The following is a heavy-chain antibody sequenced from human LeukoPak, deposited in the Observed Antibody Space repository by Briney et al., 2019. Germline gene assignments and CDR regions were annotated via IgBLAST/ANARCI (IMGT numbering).Heavy chain of an antibody. V-gene: IGHV6-1*01. Sequence: SQTLLLTCAISGDSVSSNNDAWNWIRQSPSRGLEWLGRTLYRSKWYNDYAVSVKGRITISPDTSKNQFSLQLNSVTPEDTAVYYCAREGTMVRGVMNHFDYWGQGTLVTVSS. CDR2: TLYRSKWYN. CDR3: AREGTMVRGVMNHFDY. CDR1: GDSVSSNNDA. D-gene: IGHD3-10*01. J-gene: IGHJ4*02.